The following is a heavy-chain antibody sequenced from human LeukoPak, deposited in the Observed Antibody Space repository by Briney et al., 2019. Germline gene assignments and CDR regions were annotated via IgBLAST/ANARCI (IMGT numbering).Heavy chain of an antibody. Sequence: GGSLRLSCAASGFTFSIYAMSWVRQAPGKGLEWVSSISNDARRTYYPDSVKGRFTISRDNSKNTVYLQMNSLRADDTAVYYCARDYADYVGYFFFDYWGQGTLVTVSS. V-gene: IGHV3-23*01. D-gene: IGHD4-17*01. CDR3: ARDYADYVGYFFFDY. CDR2: ISNDARRT. J-gene: IGHJ4*02. CDR1: GFTFSIYA.